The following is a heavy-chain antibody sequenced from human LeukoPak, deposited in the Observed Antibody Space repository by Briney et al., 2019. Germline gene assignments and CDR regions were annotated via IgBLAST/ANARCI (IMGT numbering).Heavy chain of an antibody. D-gene: IGHD2-15*01. V-gene: IGHV4-59*12. CDR3: ARVVCSGVSCYDDY. CDR1: GGSISSYY. CDR2: VYYSGST. J-gene: IGHJ4*02. Sequence: PSETLSLTCTVSGGSISSYYWSWIRQPPGKGLEWIGYVYYSGSTNYNPFLKSRVTMSVDTSKNQFSLKLSSVTAADTAVYYCARVVCSGVSCYDDYWGQGTLVTVSS.